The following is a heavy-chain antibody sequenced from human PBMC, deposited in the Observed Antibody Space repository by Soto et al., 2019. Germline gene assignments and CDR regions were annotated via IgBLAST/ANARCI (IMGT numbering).Heavy chain of an antibody. CDR1: VYTFTSYD. D-gene: IGHD2-2*01. Sequence: SLKVSCKASVYTFTSYDINWGRQATGQGLEWMGWMNPNSGNTCYAQKFQGRVTMTRNTSISTAYMELSSLRSEDTAVYYCARSAQDIVVVPAARGEDWFDPWGQGTLVTVSS. CDR3: ARSAQDIVVVPAARGEDWFDP. V-gene: IGHV1-8*01. J-gene: IGHJ5*02. CDR2: MNPNSGNT.